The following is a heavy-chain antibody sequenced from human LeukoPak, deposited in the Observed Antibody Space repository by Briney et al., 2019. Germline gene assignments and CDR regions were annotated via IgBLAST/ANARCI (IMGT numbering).Heavy chain of an antibody. CDR3: AKPVGKYSSSWYSLGY. CDR2: ISYDGSNK. D-gene: IGHD6-13*01. CDR1: GFPFSSYG. V-gene: IGHV3-30*18. Sequence: PGGSLRLSCAASGFPFSSYGMHWVRQAPSKGLEWVAVISYDGSNKYYADSVKGRFTISRDNSKNTLYLQMNSLRAEDTAVYYCAKPVGKYSSSWYSLGYWGQGTLVTVSS. J-gene: IGHJ4*02.